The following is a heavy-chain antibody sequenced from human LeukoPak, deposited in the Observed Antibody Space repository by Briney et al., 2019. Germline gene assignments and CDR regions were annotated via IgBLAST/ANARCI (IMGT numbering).Heavy chain of an antibody. J-gene: IGHJ4*02. D-gene: IGHD3-3*01. Sequence: PGGSLRLSCAASGFTFSSYSMNWVRQAPGKGLEWVSSISSSSSSYIYYADSVKGRFTISRDNAKNSLYLQMNSLRAEDTAVYYCARDPDKYYDFWSGPLFDYWGQGTLVTVSS. CDR1: GFTFSSYS. V-gene: IGHV3-21*01. CDR3: ARDPDKYYDFWSGPLFDY. CDR2: ISSSSSSYI.